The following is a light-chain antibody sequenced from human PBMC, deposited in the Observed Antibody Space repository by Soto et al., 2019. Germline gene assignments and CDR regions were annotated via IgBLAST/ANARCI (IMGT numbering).Light chain of an antibody. V-gene: IGKV1-39*01. Sequence: DIQWTQSPSSLSASVGDGVTITCRASQYIIRHLDWYQQKPGRAPRLLIYAASTWHSGIPSRFTGSGSGTEFTLTISGLQPEDFATYYCQQSDSIPIAFGQGTRLEIK. CDR1: QYIIRH. J-gene: IGKJ5*01. CDR3: QQSDSIPIA. CDR2: AAS.